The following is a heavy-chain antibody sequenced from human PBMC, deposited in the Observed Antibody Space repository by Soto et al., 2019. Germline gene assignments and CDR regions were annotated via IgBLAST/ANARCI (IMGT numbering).Heavy chain of an antibody. J-gene: IGHJ5*02. CDR1: GYNFTSYA. CDR3: AREGYSSSSGSRGNWFDP. D-gene: IGHD6-6*01. V-gene: IGHV1-8*02. CDR2: MNPNSGNS. Sequence: APVQVSCKASGYNFTSYAMYWVRQPTGQGLEWMGWMNPNSGNSGYAQKFQGRVTMTRNTSISTAYMELSSLRSEDTAVYYCAREGYSSSSGSRGNWFDPWGQGTQVTVSS.